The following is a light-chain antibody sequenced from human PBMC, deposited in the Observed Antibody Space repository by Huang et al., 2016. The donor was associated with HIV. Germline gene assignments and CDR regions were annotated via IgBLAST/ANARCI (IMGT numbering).Light chain of an antibody. V-gene: IGKV3D-15*01. CDR3: QQYNKWPRT. CDR2: GAS. CDR1: QSVSSD. Sequence: IVMTQSPATLSVSPGESATLSCRASQSVSSDLAWYQQKPGQAPRPLMYGASTRATSIPDRFSGTGSGTEFILTISSLQSEDFAVYYCQQYNKWPRTFGQGTRVEIK. J-gene: IGKJ1*01.